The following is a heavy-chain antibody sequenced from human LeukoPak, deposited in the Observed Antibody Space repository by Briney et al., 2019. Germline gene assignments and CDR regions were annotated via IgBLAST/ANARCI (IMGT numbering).Heavy chain of an antibody. CDR1: GGSINNFY. V-gene: IGHV4-59*08. D-gene: IGHD3-10*01. Sequence: SEPPSLTCSVSGGSINNFYWSWIRQPPGMRLGWIGYIHSNGGTNYNPSLKSRITMLVDTSKSQFSLKLNSVTAADTAVYYCARHVSGIYGSRGDLDHWGPGTLVTVSS. CDR2: IHSNGGT. J-gene: IGHJ4*02. CDR3: ARHVSGIYGSRGDLDH.